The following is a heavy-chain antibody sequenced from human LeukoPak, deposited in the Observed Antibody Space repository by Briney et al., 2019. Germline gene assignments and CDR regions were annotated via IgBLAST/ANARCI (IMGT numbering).Heavy chain of an antibody. V-gene: IGHV4-59*01. D-gene: IGHD3-10*01. CDR3: ARVGKYYYGSGSYIQPFDY. CDR1: GGSISSYY. Sequence: SETLSLTCTVSGGSISSYYWSWIRQPPGKGLEWIGYIYYSGSTNYNPSLKSRVTISVDTSKNQFSLKLSSATAADTAVYYCARVGKYYYGSGSYIQPFDYWGQGTLVTVSS. CDR2: IYYSGST. J-gene: IGHJ4*02.